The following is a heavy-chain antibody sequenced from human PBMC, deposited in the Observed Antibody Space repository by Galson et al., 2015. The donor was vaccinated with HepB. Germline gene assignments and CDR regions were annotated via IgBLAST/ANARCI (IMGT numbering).Heavy chain of an antibody. CDR1: GFSISSYG. CDR3: AKEMAEVGKPFFDY. D-gene: IGHD6-19*01. V-gene: IGHV3-23*01. CDR2: ISSTGIST. Sequence: SLRLSCAASGFSISSYGLTWVRQAPGKGLEWVSGISSTGISTFYADSVKGRFTISRDNSKNTLYLQMNSLRAEDTAIYYCAKEMAEVGKPFFDYWGPGTQIIVSS. J-gene: IGHJ4*02.